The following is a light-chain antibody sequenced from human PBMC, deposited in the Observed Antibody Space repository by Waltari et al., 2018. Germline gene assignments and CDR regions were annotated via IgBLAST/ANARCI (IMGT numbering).Light chain of an antibody. CDR2: DVN. CDR1: SSDVGGYNF. Sequence: QSALTQPPSASGSPGQSVSISCTGTSSDVGGYNFFSWYQQHPGKAPKLMIYDVNKRPSGVPDRFSGSKSGNTASLTVSGLQAEDEADYYCSSYAGSNNYVFGSGTKVTVL. CDR3: SSYAGSNNYV. J-gene: IGLJ1*01. V-gene: IGLV2-8*01.